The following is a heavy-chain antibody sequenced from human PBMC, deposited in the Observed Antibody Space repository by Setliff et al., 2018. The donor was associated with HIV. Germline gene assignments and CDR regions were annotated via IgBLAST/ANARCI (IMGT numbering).Heavy chain of an antibody. CDR3: ADIGAGDHY. J-gene: IGHJ4*02. V-gene: IGHV3-49*03. Sequence: QTLSLSCVTSGFSFSDHGVSWFRQAPGKGLEWVSFIRSKTYGERADYAASVKGRFTISRDDSKYSVYLQMNSLKTEDTALYYCADIGAGDHYWGQGTLVTVSS. CDR2: IRSKTYGERA. D-gene: IGHD7-27*01. CDR1: GFSFSDHG.